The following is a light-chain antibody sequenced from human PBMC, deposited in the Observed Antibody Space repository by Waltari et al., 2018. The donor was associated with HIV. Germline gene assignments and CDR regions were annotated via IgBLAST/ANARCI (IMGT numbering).Light chain of an antibody. V-gene: IGLV1-47*01. CDR3: AAWDDTLTVV. Sequence: QSVLTQPPSSSGTPGQSVTIPCSGTTSNIWTNHVYWYQQFPGTAPKLLIYRNNKRPSGVPYRFSGSKAGTSASLAISGLRSDDEADYYCAAWDDTLTVVFGGGTKLTVL. J-gene: IGLJ2*01. CDR1: TSNIWTNH. CDR2: RNN.